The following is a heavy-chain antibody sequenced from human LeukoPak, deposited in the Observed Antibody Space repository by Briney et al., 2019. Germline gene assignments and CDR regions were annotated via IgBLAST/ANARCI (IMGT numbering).Heavy chain of an antibody. Sequence: SETLSLTCTVSGGSISSYYWSWIRQPPGKGLEWIGYIYYSGSTNYSPSLKSRVTISVDTSKNQFSLKLSSVTAADTAVYYCARDNSQDAFDIWGQGTMVTVSS. CDR3: ARDNSQDAFDI. D-gene: IGHD4-23*01. CDR2: IYYSGST. CDR1: GGSISSYY. V-gene: IGHV4-59*01. J-gene: IGHJ3*02.